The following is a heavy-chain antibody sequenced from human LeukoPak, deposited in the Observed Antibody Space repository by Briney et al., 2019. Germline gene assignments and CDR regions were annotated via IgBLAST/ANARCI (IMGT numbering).Heavy chain of an antibody. V-gene: IGHV4-39*01. J-gene: IGHJ4*02. CDR2: IYYSGST. CDR3: ARLYCSSGICYLDY. CDR1: GGSISSRSYY. Sequence: SETLSLTCTVSGGSISSRSYYWGWNRQPPGKGLEWIGSIYYSGSTYYNPSLKSRVTISVDTSKNQFSLKLSSVTAADTAVYYCARLYCSSGICYLDYWGQGNLVTVSS. D-gene: IGHD2-15*01.